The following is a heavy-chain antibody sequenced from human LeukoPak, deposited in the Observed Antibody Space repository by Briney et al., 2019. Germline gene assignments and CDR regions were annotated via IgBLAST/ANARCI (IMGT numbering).Heavy chain of an antibody. CDR1: GGSMSSYY. CDR2: IYYSGST. J-gene: IGHJ3*02. Sequence: SETLSLTCTVSGGSMSSYYWSWLRQPPGKGREWLGYIYYSGSTNYNPSLKSRVTISVDTSKNQFSLKLSSVTAADTAVYYCARGRYSYAPDAFDIWGQGTMVTVSS. D-gene: IGHD5-18*01. CDR3: ARGRYSYAPDAFDI. V-gene: IGHV4-59*01.